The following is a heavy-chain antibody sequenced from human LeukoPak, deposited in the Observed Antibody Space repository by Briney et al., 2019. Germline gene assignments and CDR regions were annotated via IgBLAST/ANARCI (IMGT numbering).Heavy chain of an antibody. V-gene: IGHV4-30-2*01. CDR2: IYHSGST. Sequence: PSETLSLTCAVSGGSISSGGYSWSWIRQLPGKGLEWIGYIYHSGSTYYNPSLKSRVTISVDRSKNQFSLKLSSVTAADTAVYYCASRRFLEWLAFDYWGQGTLVTVSS. J-gene: IGHJ4*02. CDR1: GGSISSGGYS. CDR3: ASRRFLEWLAFDY. D-gene: IGHD3-3*01.